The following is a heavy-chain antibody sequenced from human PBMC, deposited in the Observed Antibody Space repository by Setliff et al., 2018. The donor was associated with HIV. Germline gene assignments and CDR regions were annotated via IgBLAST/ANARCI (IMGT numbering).Heavy chain of an antibody. J-gene: IGHJ4*02. CDR1: GDSISGYY. CDR2: IYYTGST. CDR3: ARDSGGYNYGFAVGSFDY. Sequence: PSETLSLTCTVSGDSISGYYWSWIRQPAGKGLEWIGNIYYTGSTNYNPSLKSRITISIDTSKSQFSLKLTSVAAADTAVYYCARDSGGYNYGFAVGSFDYWGQGALVTVSS. V-gene: IGHV4-59*01. D-gene: IGHD5-18*01.